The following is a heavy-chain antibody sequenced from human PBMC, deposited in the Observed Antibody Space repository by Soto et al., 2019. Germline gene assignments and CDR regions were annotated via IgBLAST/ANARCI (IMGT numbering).Heavy chain of an antibody. CDR2: ITWNSVNI. V-gene: IGHV3-9*01. J-gene: IGHJ4*02. Sequence: PGGSLRLSCAASGFAFDDYPMHWVRQAPGRGLEWVSGITWNSVNIGYADSVKGRFTISRDNGKNSLYLQMDSLRPEDTALYYCAKRARSNWSFDYWGRGTPVTVSS. CDR3: AKRARSNWSFDY. D-gene: IGHD6-13*01. CDR1: GFAFDDYP.